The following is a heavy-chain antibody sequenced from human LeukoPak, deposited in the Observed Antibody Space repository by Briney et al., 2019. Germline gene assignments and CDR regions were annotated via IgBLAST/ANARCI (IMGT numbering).Heavy chain of an antibody. Sequence: GRSLRLSCATSGFTFSHYGMHWVRQAPGKGLEWVAVIWSDGTEKYYGDSVKGRSTISRDNSKKTVYLQMNSLRVEDTAVYYCAKDAQRGFDFSNSLESWGQGTLVTVSS. V-gene: IGHV3-33*06. CDR3: AKDAQRGFDFSNSLES. CDR2: IWSDGTEK. D-gene: IGHD3/OR15-3a*01. CDR1: GFTFSHYG. J-gene: IGHJ4*02.